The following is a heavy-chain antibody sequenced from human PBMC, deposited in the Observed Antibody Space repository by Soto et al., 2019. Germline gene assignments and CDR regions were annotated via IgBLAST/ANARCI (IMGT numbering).Heavy chain of an antibody. CDR1: GFTFSSYA. Sequence: EVQLLESGGGLVQPGGSLRLSCAASGFTFSSYAMSWVRQAPGKGLEWVSAISGSGGSTYYADSVKGRFTISRDNSKNTLYLQMNSLRAEDTAVYYCAKDLHGWNYESDAFDIWGQGTMVTVSS. CDR2: ISGSGGST. V-gene: IGHV3-23*01. CDR3: AKDLHGWNYESDAFDI. D-gene: IGHD1-7*01. J-gene: IGHJ3*02.